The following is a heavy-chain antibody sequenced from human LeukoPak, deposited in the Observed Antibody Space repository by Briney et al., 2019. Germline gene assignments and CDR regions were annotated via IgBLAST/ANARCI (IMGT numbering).Heavy chain of an antibody. CDR3: ARGSSGITMIVVDTPFDP. CDR2: ISSSSSTI. J-gene: IGHJ5*02. D-gene: IGHD3-22*01. Sequence: GGSLRLSCAASGFTFSSYEMNWVREAPGKGLGWGSYISSSSSTIYYADSVKGRFTISRDNAKNSLYLQMNSLRAEDTAVYYCARGSSGITMIVVDTPFDPWGQGTLVTVSS. CDR1: GFTFSSYE. V-gene: IGHV3-48*03.